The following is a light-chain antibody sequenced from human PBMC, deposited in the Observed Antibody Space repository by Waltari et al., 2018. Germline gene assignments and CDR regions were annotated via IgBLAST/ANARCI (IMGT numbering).Light chain of an antibody. CDR1: QSISNY. V-gene: IGKV1-39*01. CDR2: GAS. Sequence: DIHMTQSPISLSASVGDRVTITCRTNQSISNYLNWYQQKRGSSPKLLVYGASTLQGGVPSRFTGSGSGKDFPLTISSLQTEDFATYFCQQSYSNMYTFGQGTK. CDR3: QQSYSNMYT. J-gene: IGKJ2*01.